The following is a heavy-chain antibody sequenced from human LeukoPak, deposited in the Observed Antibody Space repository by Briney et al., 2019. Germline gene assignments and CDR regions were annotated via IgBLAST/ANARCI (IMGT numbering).Heavy chain of an antibody. V-gene: IGHV3-48*01. CDR2: INSGSNTI. J-gene: IGHJ4*02. D-gene: IGHD4-17*01. CDR1: GFTFSSYS. Sequence: GGSLRLSCAASGFTFSSYSLSWVRQAPGKGLEWLSYINSGSNTILYADSVKGRFTISRDNAKNSLYLQMNSLRAEDTAVYYCAREPTTKVPFDCWGQGTLVTVSS. CDR3: AREPTTKVPFDC.